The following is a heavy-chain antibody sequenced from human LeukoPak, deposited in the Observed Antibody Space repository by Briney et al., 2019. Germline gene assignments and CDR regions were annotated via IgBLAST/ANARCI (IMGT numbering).Heavy chain of an antibody. V-gene: IGHV4-34*01. CDR1: GGSFSGHY. Sequence: SETLSLTCAVYGGSFSGHYWSWIRQPPGKGLEWVGEINHSGNTNYNPSLKSRVTVSVDTSKNQFSLKLSPVTAADTAVYYCARDPIDYCSSTSCYPLKTGFDPWGQGTLVTVSS. CDR2: INHSGNT. J-gene: IGHJ5*02. D-gene: IGHD2-2*01. CDR3: ARDPIDYCSSTSCYPLKTGFDP.